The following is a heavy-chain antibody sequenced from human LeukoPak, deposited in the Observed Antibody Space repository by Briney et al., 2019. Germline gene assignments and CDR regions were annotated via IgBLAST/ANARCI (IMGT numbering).Heavy chain of an antibody. J-gene: IGHJ4*02. CDR2: INTNTGNP. CDR3: ARGVLPYYYDSSGYSTEYYFDY. CDR1: GYTFTSYA. D-gene: IGHD3-22*01. V-gene: IGHV7-4-1*02. Sequence: ASVKVSCKASGYTFTSYAMNWVRQAPGQGLEWMGWINTNTGNPTYAQGFTGRFVFSLDTSVSTAYLQISSLKAEDTAVYYCARGVLPYYYDSSGYSTEYYFDYWGQGTLVTVSS.